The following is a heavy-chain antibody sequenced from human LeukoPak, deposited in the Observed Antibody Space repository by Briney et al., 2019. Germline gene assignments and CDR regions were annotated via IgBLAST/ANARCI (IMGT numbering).Heavy chain of an antibody. J-gene: IGHJ4*02. CDR3: ARGRQNDY. Sequence: SETLSLTCAVYGGSFSGYYWSWIRQPPGKGPEWIGEINQSGSTNYNPSLKSRVTISVDTSKNQFSLKLSSVTAADTAVYYCARGRQNDYWGQGTLVTVSS. CDR1: GGSFSGYY. CDR2: INQSGST. V-gene: IGHV4-34*01.